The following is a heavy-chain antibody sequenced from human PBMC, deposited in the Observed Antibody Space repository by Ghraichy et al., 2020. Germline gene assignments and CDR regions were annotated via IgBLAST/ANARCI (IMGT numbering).Heavy chain of an antibody. Sequence: SETLSLTCTVSGGSISSIYYYWSWIRQPAGKGLEWIGRIYTSGTTNYNPSLKSRVTISVDTSKNQFSLNLSSVTAADTAVFYCARGGNYRMDVWGQVTTVTVSS. V-gene: IGHV4-61*02. CDR2: IYTSGTT. J-gene: IGHJ6*02. CDR3: ARGGNYRMDV. D-gene: IGHD1-26*01. CDR1: GGSISSIYYY.